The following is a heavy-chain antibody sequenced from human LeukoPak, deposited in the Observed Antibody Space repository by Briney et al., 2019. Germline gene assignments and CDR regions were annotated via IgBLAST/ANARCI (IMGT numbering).Heavy chain of an antibody. CDR1: GFTFNNYA. CDR3: ASLDYFDSSDYGDY. J-gene: IGHJ4*02. V-gene: IGHV3-23*01. D-gene: IGHD3-22*01. Sequence: GESLKISCAASGFTFNNYAMSWVRQAPGKGLEWVSAISGSGGSTYYADSVKGRFTISRDNSKNTLYLQMNSLRAEDTALYYCASLDYFDSSDYGDYWGQGTLVTVSS. CDR2: ISGSGGST.